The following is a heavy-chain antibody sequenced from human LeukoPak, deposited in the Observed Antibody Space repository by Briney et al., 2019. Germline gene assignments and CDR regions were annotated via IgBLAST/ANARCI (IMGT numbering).Heavy chain of an antibody. Sequence: GGSLRLSCAASGFSFSSYAMSWVRQAPGKGLKWVSAISGSGGSTYYADSVKGRFTISRDNSKNTLYLQMNSLRAEDTAVYYCAKEQPVTTGGIVDVWGKGTTVTVSS. J-gene: IGHJ6*04. D-gene: IGHD4-11*01. CDR2: ISGSGGST. CDR1: GFSFSSYA. CDR3: AKEQPVTTGGIVDV. V-gene: IGHV3-23*01.